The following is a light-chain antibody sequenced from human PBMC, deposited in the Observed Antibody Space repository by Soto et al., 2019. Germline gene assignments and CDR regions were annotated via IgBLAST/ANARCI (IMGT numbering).Light chain of an antibody. J-gene: IGKJ4*01. V-gene: IGKV1-33*01. CDR1: QDITNS. Sequence: PSSLSASVGDRVTITCQASQDITNSLNWYQQKPGKAPNLLIFDASNLDAGVPSRFSGSGSGTYFTFTIHSLQPEDVATYYCQQYDHLSLTFGGGTKVDIK. CDR2: DAS. CDR3: QQYDHLSLT.